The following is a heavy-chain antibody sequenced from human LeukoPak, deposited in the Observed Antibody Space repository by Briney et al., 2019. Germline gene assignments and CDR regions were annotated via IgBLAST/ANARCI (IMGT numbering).Heavy chain of an antibody. CDR1: GYTFTSYG. V-gene: IGHV1-18*01. CDR3: VRGGYYNILTGFETADAFDI. J-gene: IGHJ3*02. D-gene: IGHD3-9*01. CDR2: ISAYNGNT. Sequence: ASVKVSCKASGYTFTSYGISWVRQAPGQGLEWMGWISAYNGNTNYAQKFQGRVTMTTDTSTSTAYMELRSLRSDDTAVYYCVRGGYYNILTGFETADAFDIWGQGTMVTVSP.